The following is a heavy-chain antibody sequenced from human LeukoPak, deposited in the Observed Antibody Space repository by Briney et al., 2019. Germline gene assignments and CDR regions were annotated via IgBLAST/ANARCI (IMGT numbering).Heavy chain of an antibody. CDR1: GFTFSDAW. V-gene: IGHV3-15*01. Sequence: PGGSLRLSCAASGFTFSDAWMSWVRQAPGKGLEWVGRIKSKTDGGTTDYAAPVKGRFTISRDDSKNTLYLQMNSLKAEDTAVYYCITSYYCDSSGYGYWGQGTLVILSS. J-gene: IGHJ4*02. CDR2: IKSKTDGGTT. CDR3: ITSYYCDSSGYGY. D-gene: IGHD3-22*01.